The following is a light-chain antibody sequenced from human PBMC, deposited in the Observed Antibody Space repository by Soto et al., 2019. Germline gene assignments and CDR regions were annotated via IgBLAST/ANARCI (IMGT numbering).Light chain of an antibody. CDR2: KAS. V-gene: IGKV1-5*03. CDR3: QSYNDFFS. J-gene: IGKJ3*01. CDR1: QSIGTW. Sequence: DIQMTQSPSTLSASVGDRVTISCRASQSIGTWLAWYQHKPGKAPNLLIYKASNLESGVPSRFSGSGSGTEFTLTISSLQPDDFATYYCQSYNDFFSFGPGTMVDVK.